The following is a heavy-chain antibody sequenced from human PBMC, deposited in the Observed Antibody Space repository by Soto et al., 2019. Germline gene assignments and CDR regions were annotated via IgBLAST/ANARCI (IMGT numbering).Heavy chain of an antibody. CDR2: INAGNGNT. Sequence: ASVKVSCKASGYTFTSYAMHWVRQAPGQRLEWMGWINAGNGNTKYSQKFQGRVTITRDTSASTAYMELSSLRSEDTAVYYCARTTYGSGSKRLQNWFDPWGQGTLVTVSS. CDR3: ARTTYGSGSKRLQNWFDP. J-gene: IGHJ5*02. V-gene: IGHV1-3*01. D-gene: IGHD3-10*01. CDR1: GYTFTSYA.